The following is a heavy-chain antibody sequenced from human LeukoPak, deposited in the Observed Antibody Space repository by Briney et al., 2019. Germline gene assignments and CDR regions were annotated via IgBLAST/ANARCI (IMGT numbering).Heavy chain of an antibody. Sequence: ASVKVSXKVSGYTLTELSMHWVRQAPGQGLEWMGRINPNSGGTNYAQKFQGRVTMTRGTSISTAYMELSRLRSDDTAVYYCAREGDILTGCIDYWGQGTLVTVSS. CDR1: GYTLTELS. J-gene: IGHJ4*02. V-gene: IGHV1-2*06. D-gene: IGHD3-9*01. CDR2: INPNSGGT. CDR3: AREGDILTGCIDY.